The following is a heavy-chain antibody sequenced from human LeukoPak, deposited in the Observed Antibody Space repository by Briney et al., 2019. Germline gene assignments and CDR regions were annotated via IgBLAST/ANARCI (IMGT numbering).Heavy chain of an antibody. Sequence: PGGFLRLSCAASGFTVGTNYMSWVRQAPGKGPEWISIIYRSGDTYYADSVKGRFTISRDNSKNTLYLQMNRLRVEDTAVYYCARDKRYCSSGRCWGVQFGPWGQGTLVTVSS. CDR1: GFTVGTNY. D-gene: IGHD2-15*01. CDR2: IYRSGDT. CDR3: ARDKRYCSSGRCWGVQFGP. J-gene: IGHJ5*02. V-gene: IGHV3-66*01.